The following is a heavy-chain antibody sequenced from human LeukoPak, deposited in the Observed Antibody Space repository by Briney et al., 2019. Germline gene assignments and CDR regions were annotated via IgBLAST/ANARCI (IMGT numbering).Heavy chain of an antibody. CDR2: IKSKTDGGTT. CDR1: GFTFSNAW. V-gene: IGHV3-15*01. D-gene: IGHD2-2*01. J-gene: IGHJ4*02. Sequence: GGSLRLSCAASGFTFSNAWMSWVRQAPGKGLEWVGRIKSKTDGGTTDYAAPVTGRFTISRDESKNTLYLQMNSLKTEDTAVYYCTTEIGYCSSTSCLNFDYWGQGTLVTVSS. CDR3: TTEIGYCSSTSCLNFDY.